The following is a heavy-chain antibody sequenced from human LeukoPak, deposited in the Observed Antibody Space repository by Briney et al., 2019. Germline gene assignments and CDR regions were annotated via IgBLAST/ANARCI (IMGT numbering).Heavy chain of an antibody. J-gene: IGHJ6*02. CDR2: MNPNSGNT. CDR1: GYTFTSYD. Sequence: ASVKVSCKASGYTFTSYDINWVRQATGQGLEWMGWMNPNSGNTGYAQKFQGRVTMTRNTSISTAYMELSSLRSEDTAVYYCARGSGNFGLYYYYGMDVWGQGTTATVSS. V-gene: IGHV1-8*01. CDR3: ARGSGNFGLYYYYGMDV. D-gene: IGHD3-10*01.